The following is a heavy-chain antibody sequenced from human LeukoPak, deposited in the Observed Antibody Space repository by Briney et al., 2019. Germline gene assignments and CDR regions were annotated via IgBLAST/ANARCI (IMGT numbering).Heavy chain of an antibody. Sequence: PGGSLRLSCAASGFTLSNAWMSWVRQAPGKGLEWVGRIKSKIDGGTTEYAEPGKGRFSISRDDSTTTLYLQMSSLKAEDTAVYYCTTAGGVGGQVWLSYWGQGTLVTVSS. D-gene: IGHD3-22*01. CDR3: TTAGGVGGQVWLSY. V-gene: IGHV3-15*01. CDR1: GFTLSNAW. CDR2: IKSKIDGGTT. J-gene: IGHJ4*02.